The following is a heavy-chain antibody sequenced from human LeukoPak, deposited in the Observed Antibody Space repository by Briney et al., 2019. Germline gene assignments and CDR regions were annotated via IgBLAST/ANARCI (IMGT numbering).Heavy chain of an antibody. CDR1: GGSFSGYY. Sequence: SETLSLSCAGYGGSFSGYYWSWIRQPPGKGLECIGDINHSGSTNYNPSLKSRVTISVDTSKNQFSLKLSSVTAADTAVYYCARTTEGYCRGRSCYSYYYYMDVWGKGTTVTVSS. V-gene: IGHV4-34*01. CDR3: ARTTEGYCRGRSCYSYYYYMDV. CDR2: INHSGST. D-gene: IGHD2-15*01. J-gene: IGHJ6*03.